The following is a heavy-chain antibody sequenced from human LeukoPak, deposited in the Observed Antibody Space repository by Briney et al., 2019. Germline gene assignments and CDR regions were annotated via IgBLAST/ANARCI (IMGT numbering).Heavy chain of an antibody. D-gene: IGHD3-10*01. V-gene: IGHV3-7*03. J-gene: IGHJ3*02. CDR3: AGGEIWLGDTLDAFDI. CDR1: GFTFSSYW. CDR2: IKQDGSEK. Sequence: PGGSLRLSCAASGFTFSSYWMSWVRQAPGKGLEWVANIKQDGSEKYYVDSVKGRFTISRDNAKNSLYLQMNSLRREDTAVYYCAGGEIWLGDTLDAFDIWGQGTMVTVSS.